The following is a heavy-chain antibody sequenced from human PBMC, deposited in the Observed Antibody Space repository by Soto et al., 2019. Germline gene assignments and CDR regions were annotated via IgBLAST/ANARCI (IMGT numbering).Heavy chain of an antibody. Sequence: LSLPCTVSGGSISSYYWIWIRQPPGKGLEWIGYIYYSGSTNYNPSLKSRVTISVDTSKNQFSLKLSSVTAADTAVYYCARDFWSGYNNWFDPWGQGTLVTVSS. CDR2: IYYSGST. D-gene: IGHD3-3*01. CDR1: GGSISSYY. V-gene: IGHV4-59*01. CDR3: ARDFWSGYNNWFDP. J-gene: IGHJ5*02.